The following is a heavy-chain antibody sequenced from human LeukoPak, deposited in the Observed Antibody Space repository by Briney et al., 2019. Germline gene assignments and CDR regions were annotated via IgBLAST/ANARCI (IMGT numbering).Heavy chain of an antibody. CDR2: IYSGGST. V-gene: IGHV3-66*01. CDR1: GFTVSSNY. J-gene: IGHJ4*02. D-gene: IGHD6-13*01. CDR3: ANLIAAAGTRDY. Sequence: GGSLRLPCAASGFTVSSNYMSWVRQAPGKGLEWVSVIYSGGSTYYADSVKGRFTISRDNSKNTLYLQMNSLRAEDTAVYYCANLIAAAGTRDYWGQGTLVTVSS.